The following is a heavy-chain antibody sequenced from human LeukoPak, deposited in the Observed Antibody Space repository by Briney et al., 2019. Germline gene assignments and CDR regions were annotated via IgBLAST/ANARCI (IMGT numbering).Heavy chain of an antibody. V-gene: IGHV3-53*01. D-gene: IGHD6-13*01. J-gene: IGHJ3*02. CDR1: GFTVGSPS. CDR3: ARGLSIAAAGDAFDI. CDR2: IYSGGST. Sequence: GGSWSLSWAAPGFTVGSPSMSWVRQAPGRGLGWVSFIYSGGSTYYADSVKGRFTISRDNSKNTLYLQMNSLRAEDTALYYCARGLSIAAAGDAFDIWGQGTMVTVSS.